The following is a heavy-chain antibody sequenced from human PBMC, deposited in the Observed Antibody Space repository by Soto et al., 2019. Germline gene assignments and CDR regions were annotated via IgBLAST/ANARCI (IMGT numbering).Heavy chain of an antibody. Sequence: SETLSLTCTVSGGPLSSGAYYWSWILQHPGKGLEWIGYIYYSGSTYYNPSLESRVTLSVDTSTKQFSLKVSSVTAADTAVYYGARENYFTSICPFDYWGPGTLVTVSS. D-gene: IGHD1-7*01. J-gene: IGHJ4*02. CDR1: GGPLSSGAYY. CDR2: IYYSGST. CDR3: ARENYFTSICPFDY. V-gene: IGHV4-31*03.